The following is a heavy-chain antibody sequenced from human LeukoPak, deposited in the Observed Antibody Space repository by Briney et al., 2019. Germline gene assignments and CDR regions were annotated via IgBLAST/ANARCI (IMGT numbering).Heavy chain of an antibody. D-gene: IGHD1-26*01. Sequence: GGSLRLSCAASGFTFSNAWMSWVRQAPGKGLEWVGRIKSKTDGGTTDYAAPVKGRFTISRDDSKNTLYLQINNLRAEDTAVYYCARGAPGYWYFDLWGRGTLVTVSS. V-gene: IGHV3-15*01. CDR1: GFTFSNAW. CDR3: ARGAPGYWYFDL. CDR2: IKSKTDGGTT. J-gene: IGHJ2*01.